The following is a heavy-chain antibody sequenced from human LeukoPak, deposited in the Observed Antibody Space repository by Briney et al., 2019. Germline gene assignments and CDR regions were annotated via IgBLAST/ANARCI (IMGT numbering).Heavy chain of an antibody. D-gene: IGHD2-2*01. CDR2: ISSTGNSI. V-gene: IGHV3-21*06. CDR3: ARYGETSSWFFCNY. CDR1: GFTFSNYA. Sequence: GGSLRLSCAASGFTFSNYAMNWVRQAPGKGLEWVSSISSTGNSIYYADSVKGRFTISRDDSKNSLYLHMNTLKAEDTAVYYCARYGETSSWFFCNYWGQGTLVSVSS. J-gene: IGHJ4*02.